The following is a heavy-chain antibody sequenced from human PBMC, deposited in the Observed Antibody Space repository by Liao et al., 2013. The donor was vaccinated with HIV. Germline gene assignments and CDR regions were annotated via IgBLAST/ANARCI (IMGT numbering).Heavy chain of an antibody. Sequence: QVQLQESGPGLVKPSQTLSLTCNVSGASISSGTYYWNWIRQPAGKGLEWIGRIFTTGRTNHNPSLESRVTISVDTSKNQFSLKLSSVTAADTAVYYCARDDGAAGWGQGTLVTVSS. CDR1: GASISSGTYY. CDR3: ARDDGAAG. D-gene: IGHD3-10*01. V-gene: IGHV4-61*02. J-gene: IGHJ4*02. CDR2: IFTTGRT.